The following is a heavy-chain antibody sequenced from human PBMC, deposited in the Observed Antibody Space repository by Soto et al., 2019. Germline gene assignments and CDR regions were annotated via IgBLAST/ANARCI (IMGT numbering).Heavy chain of an antibody. V-gene: IGHV1-8*01. CDR1: GYTFTIYD. D-gene: IGHD1-7*01. J-gene: IGHJ5*02. CDR3: ARTPSYPQYNLNFQGFDP. CDR2: MNPNSGNT. Sequence: ASVKVSCKASGYTFTIYDIDWVRQATGQGLEWMGWMNPNSGNTGYAQKFQGRVTMTRNTSISTAYMELSSLRSEDTAVYYCARTPSYPQYNLNFQGFDPWGQGTLVTVSS.